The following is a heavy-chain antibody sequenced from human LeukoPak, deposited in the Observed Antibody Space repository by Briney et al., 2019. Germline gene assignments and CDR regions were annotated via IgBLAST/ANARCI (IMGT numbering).Heavy chain of an antibody. Sequence: GGSLRLSGAASGFTSSSYWMHWVRQAPGKGLVWVSRINSDGSSTSYADSVKGRFTISRDNAKNTLYLQMNSLRAEDTAVYYCARDRYSSLNKFDYWGQGTLVTVSS. CDR1: GFTSSSYW. CDR2: INSDGSST. CDR3: ARDRYSSLNKFDY. V-gene: IGHV3-74*01. D-gene: IGHD5-18*01. J-gene: IGHJ4*02.